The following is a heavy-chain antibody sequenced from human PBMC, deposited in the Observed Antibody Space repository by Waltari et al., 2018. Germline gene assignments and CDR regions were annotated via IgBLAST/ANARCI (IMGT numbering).Heavy chain of an antibody. CDR2: IYHSGST. D-gene: IGHD6-13*01. CDR1: GYSISSGYY. Sequence: QVQLQESGPGLVKPSETLSLTCAVSGYSISSGYYWGWIRQPPGKGLEWIGSIYHSGSTYYNPSLKSRVTISVDTSKNQFSLKLSSVTAADTAVYYCARHPGAAAADFDYWGQGTLVTVSS. CDR3: ARHPGAAAADFDY. J-gene: IGHJ4*02. V-gene: IGHV4-38-2*01.